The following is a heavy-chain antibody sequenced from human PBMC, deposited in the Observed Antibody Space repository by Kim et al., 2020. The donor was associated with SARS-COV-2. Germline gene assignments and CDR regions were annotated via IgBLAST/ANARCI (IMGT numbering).Heavy chain of an antibody. CDR2: ITASGGTT. D-gene: IGHD1-26*01. J-gene: IGHJ4*02. CDR1: GFSFSNFA. CDR3: AKGGTYSGSYTPDY. V-gene: IGHV3-23*01. Sequence: GGSLRLSCAASGFSFSNFAMTWVRQAPGKGLEWVSSITASGGTTYYADSVKGRFLISRDNSKNTLYLQMNSLRAEDTAVYYCAKGGTYSGSYTPDYWGQGTLVTVSS.